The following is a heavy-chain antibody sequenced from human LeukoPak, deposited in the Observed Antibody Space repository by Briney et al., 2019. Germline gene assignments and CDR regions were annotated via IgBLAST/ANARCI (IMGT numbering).Heavy chain of an antibody. D-gene: IGHD6-19*01. Sequence: GGSLRLSSAASGFTFSSYWMSWVRQAPGKGLEWVANIKQDGSEKYYVDSVKGRFTIPRDNAKNSLYLQMNSLRAEDTAVYYCASGPQWLVPGIDYWGQGTLVTVSS. V-gene: IGHV3-7*01. CDR3: ASGPQWLVPGIDY. CDR2: IKQDGSEK. J-gene: IGHJ4*02. CDR1: GFTFSSYW.